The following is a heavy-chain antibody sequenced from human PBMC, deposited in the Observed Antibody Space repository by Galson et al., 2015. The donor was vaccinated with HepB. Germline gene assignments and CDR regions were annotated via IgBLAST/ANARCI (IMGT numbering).Heavy chain of an antibody. D-gene: IGHD3-22*01. CDR2: ISWNSGSI. CDR3: AKESYDSSGFSPNRSSGTEILAFYGMDV. J-gene: IGHJ6*02. Sequence: SLRLSCAASGFTFDDYAMHWVRQAPGKGLEWVSGISWNSGSIGYADSVKGRLTISRDNAKNSLYLQMNSLRAEDTALYYCAKESYDSSGFSPNRSSGTEILAFYGMDVWGQGTTVTVSS. CDR1: GFTFDDYA. V-gene: IGHV3-9*01.